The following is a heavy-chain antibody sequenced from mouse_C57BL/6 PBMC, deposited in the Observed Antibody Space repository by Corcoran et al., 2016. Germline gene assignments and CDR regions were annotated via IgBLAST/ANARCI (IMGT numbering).Heavy chain of an antibody. V-gene: IGHV1-26*01. D-gene: IGHD6-2*01. J-gene: IGHJ2*01. CDR1: GYTFTDYY. CDR3: ARSDSLGY. CDR2: INPNNGGT. Sequence: VQLQQSGPELVKPGASVKISCKASGYTFTDYYMNWVKQSHGKSLEWIGDINPNNGGTSYNQKFKGKATLTVDKSSSTAYMELRSLTSEDSAVYNCARSDSLGYWGQGTTLTVSA.